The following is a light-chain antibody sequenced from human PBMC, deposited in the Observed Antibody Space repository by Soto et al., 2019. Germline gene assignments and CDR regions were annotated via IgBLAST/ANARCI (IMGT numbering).Light chain of an antibody. CDR1: SSDVGGYKF. V-gene: IGLV2-14*01. J-gene: IGLJ3*02. CDR3: LSYTSANTRV. CDR2: EVN. Sequence: QSVLTQPASVSASPGQSITISCTGTSSDVGGYKFVSWYQHHPGKAPKLMIYEVNNRPSGVSNRFSGSKSGNTASLTISGLQPEDEAAYYCLSYTSANTRVFGGGTKVTVL.